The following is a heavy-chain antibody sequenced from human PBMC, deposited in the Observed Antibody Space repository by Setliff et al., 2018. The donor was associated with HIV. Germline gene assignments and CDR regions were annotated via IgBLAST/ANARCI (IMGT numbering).Heavy chain of an antibody. Sequence: SVKVSCKSSGYSFNNFGVSWVRQAPGQGLEWLGYINGYSSQTHFSPRLQGRLTLTTDTSTDTVYLELRSLISGDTAIYYCAREAPRYASGAFDFWGQGTMVTVSS. D-gene: IGHD3-10*01. CDR2: INGYSSQT. CDR3: AREAPRYASGAFDF. V-gene: IGHV1-18*01. CDR1: GYSFNNFG. J-gene: IGHJ3*01.